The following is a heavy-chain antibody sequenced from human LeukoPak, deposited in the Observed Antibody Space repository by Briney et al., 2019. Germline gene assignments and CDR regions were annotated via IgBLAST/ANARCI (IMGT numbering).Heavy chain of an antibody. CDR1: GFTFSSYA. CDR2: ISGSGGST. J-gene: IGHJ5*02. D-gene: IGHD6-19*01. CDR3: ARIAVAASRPQAINWFDL. Sequence: PAGSLSLSCAASGFTFSSYAMSWVRQAPGKGLEWVSAISGSGGSTYYADSVKGRFTISRHNSKNTLYLQMNSLRAEDTAVYYCARIAVAASRPQAINWFDLWGQGTLVTVSS. V-gene: IGHV3-23*01.